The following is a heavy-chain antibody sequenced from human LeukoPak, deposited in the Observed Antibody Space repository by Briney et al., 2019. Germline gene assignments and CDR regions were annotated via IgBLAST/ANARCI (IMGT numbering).Heavy chain of an antibody. Sequence: GGSLRLSCAASGFIFSNSDMHWVRQSAGKALVWVSTIGTQSDPFYPDSVRGRFIISRDNAKNSLYLQMSSLRAGDTGIYYCAKEGTEYGDYPYFFEDWGQGTLVTVAS. CDR2: IGTQSDP. CDR1: GFIFSNSD. CDR3: AKEGTEYGDYPYFFED. J-gene: IGHJ4*02. V-gene: IGHV3-13*05. D-gene: IGHD4-17*01.